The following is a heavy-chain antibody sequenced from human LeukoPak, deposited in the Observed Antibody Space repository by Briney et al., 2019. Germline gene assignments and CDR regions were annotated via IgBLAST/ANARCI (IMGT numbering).Heavy chain of an antibody. D-gene: IGHD1/OR15-1a*01. Sequence: PSETLSLTCTVSGGSISSYYWSWIRQPPGKGLEWIGYIYYSGSTNYNPSLKSRVTISVDTSKNQFSLKLSSVTAADTAVYYCARFVAGTLHTIDYWGQGTLVTVSS. V-gene: IGHV4-59*01. CDR3: ARFVAGTLHTIDY. CDR2: IYYSGST. J-gene: IGHJ4*02. CDR1: GGSISSYY.